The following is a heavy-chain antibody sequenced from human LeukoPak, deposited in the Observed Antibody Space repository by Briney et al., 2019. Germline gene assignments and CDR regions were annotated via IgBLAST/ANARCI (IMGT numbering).Heavy chain of an antibody. CDR2: INPNSGGT. CDR3: ARYNPAAPFDY. Sequence: GASVKVSCKASGCTFTGYYMHWVRQAPGQGLEWMGWINPNSGGTNYAPKFQGRVTVTRDTSITTAYMELSSLRSDDTAVYYCARYNPAAPFDYWGQGALVTVSS. V-gene: IGHV1-2*02. D-gene: IGHD2-15*01. J-gene: IGHJ4*02. CDR1: GCTFTGYY.